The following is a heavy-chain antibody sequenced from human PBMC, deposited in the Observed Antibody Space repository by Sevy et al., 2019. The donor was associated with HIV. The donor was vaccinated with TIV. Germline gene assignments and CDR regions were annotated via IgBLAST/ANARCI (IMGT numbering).Heavy chain of an antibody. CDR3: ARDGGNSVKWYPLY. CDR2: ISSEGTET. D-gene: IGHD2-2*01. V-gene: IGHV3-30-3*01. J-gene: IGHJ4*01. CDR1: GFAFSTHA. Sequence: GGSLRLTCAASGFAFSTHAMHWVRQSPGKGLEWVAVISSEGTETFYAASVEGRFTISRDNSKNTLSLQLNSLRPEDTAVYYCARDGGNSVKWYPLYWVHGTLVTVSS.